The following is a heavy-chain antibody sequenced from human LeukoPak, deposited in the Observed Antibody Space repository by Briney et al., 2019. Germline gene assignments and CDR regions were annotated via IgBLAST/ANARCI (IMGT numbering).Heavy chain of an antibody. J-gene: IGHJ5*02. D-gene: IGHD6-13*01. CDR3: ARAYRVRQLGGRFDP. CDR1: GYTFTTYD. V-gene: IGHV1-8*03. CDR2: MNPNSGNT. Sequence: GASVTVSCTSSGYTFTTYDINWVRQATGQGLEWMGWMNPNSGNTGYAQKFQGRVTITRNTSISTAYMELSSLRSEDTAVYYCARAYRVRQLGGRFDPWGQGTLVTVSS.